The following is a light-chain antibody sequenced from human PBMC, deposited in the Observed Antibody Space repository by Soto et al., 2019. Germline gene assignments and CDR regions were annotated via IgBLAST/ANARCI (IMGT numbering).Light chain of an antibody. CDR3: QQYYSSPWT. Sequence: DIVMTQSPDSLPVSLGERATINCKSSQTVLYTSNNKNYLAWYRQKPGQPPQLLFYWASTRQSGVPDRFTGSGSETDFTLTISSLQAEDVAIYYCQQYYSSPWTFGQGTKVEI. CDR1: QTVLYTSNNKNY. V-gene: IGKV4-1*01. CDR2: WAS. J-gene: IGKJ1*01.